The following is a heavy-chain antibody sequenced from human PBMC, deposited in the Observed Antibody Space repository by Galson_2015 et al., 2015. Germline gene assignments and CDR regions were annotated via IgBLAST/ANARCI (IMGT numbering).Heavy chain of an antibody. V-gene: IGHV3-48*03. J-gene: IGHJ4*02. CDR1: GFTFSSYD. CDR2: ISSSGSTI. Sequence: SLRLSCAASGFTFSSYDMNWVRQAPGKGLEWVSYISSSGSTIYYADSVKGRFTFSRDNAKNSLYLQMNSLRAEDTAVYYCAARFYGDYSFYYWGQGTLVTVSS. D-gene: IGHD4-17*01. CDR3: AARFYGDYSFYY.